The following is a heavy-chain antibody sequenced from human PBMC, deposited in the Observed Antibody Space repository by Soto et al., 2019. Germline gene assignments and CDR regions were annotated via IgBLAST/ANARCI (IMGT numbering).Heavy chain of an antibody. Sequence: SETLSLTCAVYGGSFSGYYWSWIRQPPGKGLEWIGEINHSGSTNYNPSLKSRVTISVDTSKNQFSLKLSSVAAADTAVYYCASHIVVVPAAMGDRDYYYYMDVWGKGTTVTVSS. D-gene: IGHD2-2*01. CDR3: ASHIVVVPAAMGDRDYYYYMDV. J-gene: IGHJ6*03. CDR1: GGSFSGYY. V-gene: IGHV4-34*01. CDR2: INHSGST.